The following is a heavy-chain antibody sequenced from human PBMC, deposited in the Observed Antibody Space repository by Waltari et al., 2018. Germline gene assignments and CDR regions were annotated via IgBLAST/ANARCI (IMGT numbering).Heavy chain of an antibody. CDR3: AFCSFGGGNRIYNAMDV. CDR1: GFTFSTYS. Sequence: EVQLVESGGGLVKPGGSLRLSCAGSGFTFSTYSMAWVRQAPGKGQGGFAHISGSSDYIHYAESVTGRFTISRDNAKNSLYLQMHSLRAEDTDVYYCAFCSFGGGNRIYNAMDVWGQGTTVTVSS. D-gene: IGHD3-16*01. CDR2: ISGSSDYI. V-gene: IGHV3-21*01. J-gene: IGHJ6*02.